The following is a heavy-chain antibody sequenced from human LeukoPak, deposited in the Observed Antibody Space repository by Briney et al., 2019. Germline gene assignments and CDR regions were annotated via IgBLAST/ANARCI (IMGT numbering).Heavy chain of an antibody. CDR3: AGDYEGNLAFDI. J-gene: IGHJ3*02. Sequence: NTGRSLRLSCAASGFSLSIHGMHWVRQAPGKGLEWVSSISSSSTYIYYADSLAGRFTISRDNVRNSLYLQMNSLRAEDTAVYYCAGDYEGNLAFDIWGQGTMVTVSS. D-gene: IGHD4-23*01. CDR1: GFSLSIHG. CDR2: ISSSSTYI. V-gene: IGHV3-21*01.